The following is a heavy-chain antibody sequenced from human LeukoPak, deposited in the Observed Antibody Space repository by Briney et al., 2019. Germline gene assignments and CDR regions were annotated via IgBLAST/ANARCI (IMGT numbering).Heavy chain of an antibody. V-gene: IGHV3-30-3*01. Sequence: PGRSLRLSCAASGFTFSSYAMHWVRQAPGKGLEWVAVISYDGSNKYYADSVKGRFTISRDNSKNTLYLQMNSLRAEDTAVYYCARTYDFWSGQPLGDAFDIWGQGTMVTVSS. CDR3: ARTYDFWSGQPLGDAFDI. CDR1: GFTFSSYA. J-gene: IGHJ3*02. CDR2: ISYDGSNK. D-gene: IGHD3-3*01.